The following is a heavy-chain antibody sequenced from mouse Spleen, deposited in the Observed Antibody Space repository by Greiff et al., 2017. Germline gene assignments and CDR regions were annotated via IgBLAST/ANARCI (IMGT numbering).Heavy chain of an antibody. D-gene: IGHD2-5*01. Sequence: VQLQQSGAELVRPGASVKLSCTASGFNIKDDYMHWVKQRPEQGLEWIGWIDPENGDTEYASKFQGKAIITADTSSNTAYLQLSSLTSEDTAVYYCTYYSNYVNYFDYWGQGTTLTVSS. V-gene: IGHV14-4*01. J-gene: IGHJ2*01. CDR2: IDPENGDT. CDR3: TYYSNYVNYFDY. CDR1: GFNIKDDY.